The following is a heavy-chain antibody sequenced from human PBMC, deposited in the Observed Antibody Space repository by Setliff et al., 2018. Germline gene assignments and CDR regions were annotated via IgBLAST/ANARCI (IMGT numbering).Heavy chain of an antibody. V-gene: IGHV4-4*08. Sequence: SETLSLTCTVSGGSISSYYWSWIRQPPGKGLEWIGYIHISGSTNYNPSLKSRVTISVDTSKNQFSLKLSSVTAADTAVYYCARSRGYKHDSSGYYYDRQLEYFQHWGQGTLVTVSS. CDR1: GGSISSYY. CDR2: IHISGST. J-gene: IGHJ1*01. D-gene: IGHD3-22*01. CDR3: ARSRGYKHDSSGYYYDRQLEYFQH.